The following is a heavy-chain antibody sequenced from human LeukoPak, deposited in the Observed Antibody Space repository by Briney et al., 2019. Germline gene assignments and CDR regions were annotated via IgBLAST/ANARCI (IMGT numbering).Heavy chain of an antibody. CDR2: ISAYNGNT. D-gene: IGHD3-22*01. J-gene: IGHJ6*02. Sequence: ASVNVSCKASGYTFTSYGISWVRQAAGQGLEWMGWISAYNGNTNYAQKLQGRVTMTTDTSTSTAYMELRSLRSDDTAVYYCARESYYDGMGYYYYYGMDVWGRGTTVTVSS. CDR3: ARESYYDGMGYYYYYGMDV. CDR1: GYTFTSYG. V-gene: IGHV1-18*01.